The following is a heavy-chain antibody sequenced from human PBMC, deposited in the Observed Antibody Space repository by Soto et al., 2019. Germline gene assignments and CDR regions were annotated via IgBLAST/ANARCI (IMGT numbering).Heavy chain of an antibody. Sequence: QVQLVESGGGLVKPGGSLRLSCAAAGFTYSDYYMSGIRKAPGKGLEWVSYISSSGSTIYYADSVKGRFTISRDNAKNSLYLQMNSLRAEDTAVYYCARDRGYCSGGSCYPDWYFDLWGRGTLVTVSS. CDR3: ARDRGYCSGGSCYPDWYFDL. CDR2: ISSSGSTI. D-gene: IGHD2-15*01. CDR1: GFTYSDYY. V-gene: IGHV3-11*01. J-gene: IGHJ2*01.